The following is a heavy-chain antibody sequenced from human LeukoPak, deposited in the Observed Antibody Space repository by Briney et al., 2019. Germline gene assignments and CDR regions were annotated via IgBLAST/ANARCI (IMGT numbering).Heavy chain of an antibody. CDR2: ISYDGSNK. V-gene: IGHV3-30-3*01. CDR3: ARASLHYGDYPYYFDY. CDR1: GLTFSSYA. Sequence: GGSLRLSCAASGLTFSSYAMHWVRQAPGKGLEWVAFISYDGSNKYYADSVKGRFTISRDNSKSTLYLQMNSLRAEDTAVYYCARASLHYGDYPYYFDYWGQGTLVTVSS. J-gene: IGHJ4*02. D-gene: IGHD4-17*01.